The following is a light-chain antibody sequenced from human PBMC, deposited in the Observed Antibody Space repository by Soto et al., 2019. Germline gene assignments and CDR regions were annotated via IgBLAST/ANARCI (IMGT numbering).Light chain of an antibody. CDR2: EVT. CDR3: SSFTSTSTRL. V-gene: IGLV2-14*01. J-gene: IGLJ1*01. CDR1: SSDIGSYDY. Sequence: QSVLTQPASVSGSPGQSITISCTGTSSDIGSYDYVSWYQQHPGKAPNLIIYEVTDRPSGVSNRFSGSKSGNTASLTISGPQAEDEADYYCSSFTSTSTRLFGSGTK.